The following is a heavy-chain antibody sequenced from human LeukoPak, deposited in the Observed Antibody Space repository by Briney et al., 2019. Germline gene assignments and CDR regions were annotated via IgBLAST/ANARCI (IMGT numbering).Heavy chain of an antibody. J-gene: IGHJ2*01. Sequence: GGSLRLCCAASGFTFDDYAMHWVRQVPGKGLEWVSGISWNSGTIGYADAVKGRITISRDNAKNSLYLQMNSLTAEDTAFYYCAKATPDISGFIHHFDLWGRGTLVTVSS. V-gene: IGHV3-9*01. CDR3: AKATPDISGFIHHFDL. D-gene: IGHD3-22*01. CDR2: ISWNSGTI. CDR1: GFTFDDYA.